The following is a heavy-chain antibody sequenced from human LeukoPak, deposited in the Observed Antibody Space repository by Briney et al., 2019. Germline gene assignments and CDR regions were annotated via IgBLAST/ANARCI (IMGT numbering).Heavy chain of an antibody. CDR2: ISYDGSNK. V-gene: IGHV3-30*03. CDR1: GFTFSSYV. D-gene: IGHD1-1*01. Sequence: GRSLRLSCAASGFTFSSYVMHWVRQAPGKGLEWVAVISYDGSNKYYADSVKGRFTISRDNAKNSLYLQLNSLRAEDTAVYFCARDYNYRFDYWGQGTLVTVSS. J-gene: IGHJ4*02. CDR3: ARDYNYRFDY.